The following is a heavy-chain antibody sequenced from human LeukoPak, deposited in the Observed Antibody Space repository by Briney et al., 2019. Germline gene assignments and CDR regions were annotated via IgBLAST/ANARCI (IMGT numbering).Heavy chain of an antibody. D-gene: IGHD6-19*01. V-gene: IGHV3-23*01. CDR1: GFSVSSFG. Sequence: PGGSLRLSCAVSGFSVSSFGMSWVRQAPGKGLEWISAISVNGETTLYADSVRGRFIISRDNSKNTLYLQLSSLRAEDTAVYYCAQGFSSGWYPYWGQGSLVSVSS. J-gene: IGHJ4*02. CDR2: ISVNGETT. CDR3: AQGFSSGWYPY.